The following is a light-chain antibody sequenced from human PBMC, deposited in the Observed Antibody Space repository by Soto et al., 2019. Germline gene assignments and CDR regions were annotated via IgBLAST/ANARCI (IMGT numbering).Light chain of an antibody. CDR2: AAS. CDR3: LQHNSYPWT. J-gene: IGKJ1*01. CDR1: QGISNY. V-gene: IGKV1D-17*01. Sequence: NIQMTQSPSAMSASVGDRVTITCRARQGISNYLAWFQQKPGKVPKHLIYAASSLQSGVPSRFSGSGSGTEFAPPISSLQPEDFATYYCLQHNSYPWTFGQGTKVEIK.